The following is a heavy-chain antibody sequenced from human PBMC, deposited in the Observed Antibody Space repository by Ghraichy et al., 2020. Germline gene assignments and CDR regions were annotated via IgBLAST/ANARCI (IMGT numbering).Heavy chain of an antibody. CDR2: MNPKTGNT. CDR1: GYTFTSYE. V-gene: IGHV1-8*01. D-gene: IGHD2-2*02. J-gene: IGHJ1*01. CDR3: ARGSCSGDACYTPEYFPQ. Sequence: ASVKVSCKASGYTFTSYEIHWVRQAPGQGLEWMGWMNPKTGNTGITQKFQGRLALSSNPSLSTAYMELRALRSEAPAVYFCARGSCSGDACYTPEYFPQGGQGTLVAVS.